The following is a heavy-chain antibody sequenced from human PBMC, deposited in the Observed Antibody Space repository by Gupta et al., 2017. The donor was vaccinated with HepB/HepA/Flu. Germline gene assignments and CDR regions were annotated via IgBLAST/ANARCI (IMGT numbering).Heavy chain of an antibody. J-gene: IGHJ5*02. D-gene: IGHD3-3*01. CDR2: IRGSGGST. Sequence: EVQLLESGGGLVQPGGSLRLSCAASGFTFENYVMGWVRQAQGKGPEWVAGIRGSGGSTHYADSVKGRFNISRDNSKNTLSLQMNSLRADDTALYHCAKGRFLEWPYNWFDPWGQGSLVAVYS. V-gene: IGHV3-23*01. CDR1: GFTFENYV. CDR3: AKGRFLEWPYNWFDP.